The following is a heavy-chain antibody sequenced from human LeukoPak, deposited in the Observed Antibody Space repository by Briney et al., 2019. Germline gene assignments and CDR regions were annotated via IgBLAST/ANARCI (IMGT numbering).Heavy chain of an antibody. CDR2: IIPIFGTA. D-gene: IGHD3-3*01. Sequence: SVKVSCKASGGTFSSYAISWVRQAPGRGLEWMGGIIPIFGTANYAQQFQGRVTITADESTSTAYMELSSLRSEDTAVYYCARDGYYDFWSGYYHWGQGTLVTVSS. CDR1: GGTFSSYA. CDR3: ARDGYYDFWSGYYH. J-gene: IGHJ4*02. V-gene: IGHV1-69*13.